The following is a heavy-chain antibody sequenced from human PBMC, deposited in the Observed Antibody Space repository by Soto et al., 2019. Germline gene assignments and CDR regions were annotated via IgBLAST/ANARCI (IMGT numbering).Heavy chain of an antibody. V-gene: IGHV4-59*01. J-gene: IGHJ6*02. CDR1: GGSISSYY. CDR3: ARDLKGYCNGGSCYSFPYYYYGLDV. D-gene: IGHD2-15*01. Sequence: SETLSLTCTVSGGSISSYYWNWIRQPPGKGLEWIGYIYYSGSTYYNPSLKSRVTISVDTSKNQFSLNLSSVTAADTAVYYCARDLKGYCNGGSCYSFPYYYYGLDVWGQGTTVTVSS. CDR2: IYYSGST.